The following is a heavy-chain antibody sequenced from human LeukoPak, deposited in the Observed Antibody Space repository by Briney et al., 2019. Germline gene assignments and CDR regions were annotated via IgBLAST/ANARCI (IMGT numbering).Heavy chain of an antibody. CDR2: IYHSGST. J-gene: IGHJ4*02. CDR1: GGSISSSSW. CDR3: ARVPEQWLVRGFDY. D-gene: IGHD6-19*01. V-gene: IGHV4-4*02. Sequence: SSGTLSLTCAVSGGSISSSSWWSWVRQPPGKGLEWIGEIYHSGSTNYNPSLKSRVTISVDKSKNQFSLKLSSVTAADTAVYYCARVPEQWLVRGFDYWGQGTLVTVSS.